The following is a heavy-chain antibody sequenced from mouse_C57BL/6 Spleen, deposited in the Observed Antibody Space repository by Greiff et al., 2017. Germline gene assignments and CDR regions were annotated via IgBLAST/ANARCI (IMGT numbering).Heavy chain of an antibody. J-gene: IGHJ2*01. CDR3: ARSGRYDYDGGVYFDY. D-gene: IGHD2-4*01. CDR1: GYTFTSYW. CDR2: IYPGSGST. V-gene: IGHV1-55*01. Sequence: VQLQQPGAELVKPGASVKMSCKASGYTFTSYWITWVKQRPGQGLEWIGDIYPGSGSTNYNEKFKSKATLTVDTSSSTAYMQLSSLTSEDSAVYYCARSGRYDYDGGVYFDYWGQGTTLTVSS.